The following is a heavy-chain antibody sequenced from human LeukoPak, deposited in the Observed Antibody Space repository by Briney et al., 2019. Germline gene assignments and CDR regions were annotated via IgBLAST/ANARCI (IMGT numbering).Heavy chain of an antibody. CDR1: GFTFSSYA. CDR3: ARWGAGYYKGYFDY. Sequence: GGSLRLSCAASGFTFSSYAMSWVRQAPGKGLEWVSAISGSGGSTYYADSVKGRFTISRDNSKNTLYLQMNSLRAEDTAVYYCARWGAGYYKGYFDYWGQGTLVTVSS. J-gene: IGHJ4*02. D-gene: IGHD3-9*01. CDR2: ISGSGGST. V-gene: IGHV3-23*01.